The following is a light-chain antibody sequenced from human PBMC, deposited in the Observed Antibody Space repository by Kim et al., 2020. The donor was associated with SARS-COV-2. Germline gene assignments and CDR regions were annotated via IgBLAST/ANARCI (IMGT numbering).Light chain of an antibody. CDR2: DVS. CDR3: SSYTTTSTLV. V-gene: IGLV2-14*01. Sequence: QSVLTQPASVSGSPGQSITISCTGTTNDVGSYNYVSWYQQRPGKAPKLMIYDVSSRPSGVSSRFYGYKSGNTASLTISGLQAEDEADYYCSSYTTTSTLVFGTGTKVTVL. CDR1: TNDVGSYNY. J-gene: IGLJ1*01.